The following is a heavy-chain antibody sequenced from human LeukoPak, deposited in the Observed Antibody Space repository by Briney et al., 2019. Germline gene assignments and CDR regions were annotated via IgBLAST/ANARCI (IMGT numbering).Heavy chain of an antibody. CDR1: GFTFNNYW. CDR3: AIGVVITTAFDN. Sequence: GGSLRLSCATSGFTFNNYWMHWVRQAPGKGLVWVSGINSDGSSATYADSVKGRFTISRDNAKNTLYLEMNSLRAEDMAVYYCAIGVVITTAFDNWGQGTLVTVSS. D-gene: IGHD3-22*01. J-gene: IGHJ4*02. CDR2: INSDGSSA. V-gene: IGHV3-74*01.